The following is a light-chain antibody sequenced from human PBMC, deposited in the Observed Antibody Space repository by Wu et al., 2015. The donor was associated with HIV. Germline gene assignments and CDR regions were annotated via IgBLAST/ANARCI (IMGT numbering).Light chain of an antibody. CDR1: QSISGTH. V-gene: IGKV3-20*01. CDR2: GAS. CDR3: QQYGSSPVT. Sequence: EIVLTQSPGTLSFSPGQRVTLSCRASQSISGTHLAWYQQKPGQAPRLLISGASTRATGIADRFSGRGSGTDFTLIISRLEPEDVAVYYCQQYGSSPVTFGQGTKVGNQT. J-gene: IGKJ1*01.